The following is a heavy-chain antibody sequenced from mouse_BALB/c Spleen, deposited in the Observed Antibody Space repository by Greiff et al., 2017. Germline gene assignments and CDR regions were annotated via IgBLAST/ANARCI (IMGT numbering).Heavy chain of an antibody. CDR3: ARDYGNSPAWCAY. V-gene: IGHV5-6-3*01. Sequence: EVKLVESGGGLVQPGGSLKLSCAASGFTFSSYGMSWVRQTPDKRLELVATINSNGGSTYYPDSVKGRFTLSRDNAKNTLYLQMSRLKSEDTAMYYCARDYGNSPAWCAYWGQGTLVTVSA. D-gene: IGHD2-1*01. J-gene: IGHJ3*01. CDR2: INSNGGST. CDR1: GFTFSSYG.